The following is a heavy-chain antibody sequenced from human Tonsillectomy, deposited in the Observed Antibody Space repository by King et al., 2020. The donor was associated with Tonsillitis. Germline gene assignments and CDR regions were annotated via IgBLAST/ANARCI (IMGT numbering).Heavy chain of an antibody. CDR2: INSDGSSQ. D-gene: IGHD6-19*01. CDR1: GFTFSSYW. V-gene: IGHV3-74*01. Sequence: VQLVESGGGLVQPGGSLRLSCAASGFTFSSYWMHWVRQAPGKGLVWVSRINSDGSSQSYADSVTGRFTTSRDNAKNTLYLQMNSLRAEDTAVYYCAKWLVQERVFDYWGQGTLVTVSS. CDR3: AKWLVQERVFDY. J-gene: IGHJ4*02.